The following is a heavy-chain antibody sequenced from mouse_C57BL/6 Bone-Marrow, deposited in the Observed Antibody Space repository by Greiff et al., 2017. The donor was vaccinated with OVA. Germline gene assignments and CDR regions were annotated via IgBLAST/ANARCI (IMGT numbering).Heavy chain of an antibody. CDR1: GYAFTNYL. CDR3: ARGVPYAMDY. J-gene: IGHJ4*01. Sequence: QVQLQQSGAELVRPGTSVKVSCKASGYAFTNYLIEWVKQRPGQGLEWIGVINPGSGGTNYNEKFKGKATLTADKSSSTAYMQLSSLTSEDSAVYFCARGVPYAMDYWGQGTSVTVSS. V-gene: IGHV1-54*01. CDR2: INPGSGGT.